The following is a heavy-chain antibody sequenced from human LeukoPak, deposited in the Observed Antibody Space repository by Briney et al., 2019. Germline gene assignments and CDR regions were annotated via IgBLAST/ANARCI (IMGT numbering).Heavy chain of an antibody. Sequence: SSDTLSLTRSVSCVSISSYYLRWLRQPAGKGLEGIGYIHYSESTYYNPSLNSRVTISVDTSKNQFSLKLSSVTAADTAVYYCAREGIAAMWGQGTLVTVSS. J-gene: IGHJ4*02. D-gene: IGHD6-13*01. CDR1: CVSISSYY. CDR2: IHYSEST. CDR3: AREGIAAM. V-gene: IGHV4-59*06.